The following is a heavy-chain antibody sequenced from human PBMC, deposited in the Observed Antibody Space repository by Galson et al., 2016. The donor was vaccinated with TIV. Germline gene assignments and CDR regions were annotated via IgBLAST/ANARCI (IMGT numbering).Heavy chain of an antibody. CDR3: ALTYCGGDCYPPGGMDA. CDR2: IIPIFDTT. J-gene: IGHJ6*02. Sequence: SVKVSCKASGGTFSTYAISWVRQAPGQGLEWMGGIIPIFDTTNYAEKFQGRVTITADESTSTAYMELSSPRSEDTAIYYCALTYCGGDCYPPGGMDAWGQGTTVTVSS. D-gene: IGHD2-21*02. V-gene: IGHV1-69*13. CDR1: GGTFSTYA.